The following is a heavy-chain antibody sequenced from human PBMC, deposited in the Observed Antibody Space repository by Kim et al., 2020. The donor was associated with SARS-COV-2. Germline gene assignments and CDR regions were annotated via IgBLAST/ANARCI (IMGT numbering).Heavy chain of an antibody. D-gene: IGHD1-26*01. CDR2: FDPEDGET. CDR3: AAGRAISGSYTFGYYNYYAMDV. J-gene: IGHJ6*02. Sequence: ASVKVSCKVSGYTLTELSMHWVRQAPGKGLEWMGGFDPEDGETIYAQKFQGRVTMTEDTSTETAYMALISLRTEDTAVYYCAAGRAISGSYTFGYYNYYAMDVWGPGTTVTVSS. V-gene: IGHV1-24*01. CDR1: GYTLTELS.